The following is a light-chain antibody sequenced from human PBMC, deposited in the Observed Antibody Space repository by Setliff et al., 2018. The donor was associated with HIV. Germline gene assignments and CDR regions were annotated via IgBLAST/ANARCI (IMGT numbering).Light chain of an antibody. CDR1: SSDVGSYNY. CDR3: SSYTSTTPLYV. CDR2: DVS. V-gene: IGLV2-14*03. Sequence: QSVLTQPASMSGSPGQSITISCTGTSSDVGSYNYVSWYQQYPGKAPKLMISDVSNRPSGVSNRFSGSKSGNTASLTISGLQAEDEADYYCSSYTSTTPLYVFGTGTKV. J-gene: IGLJ1*01.